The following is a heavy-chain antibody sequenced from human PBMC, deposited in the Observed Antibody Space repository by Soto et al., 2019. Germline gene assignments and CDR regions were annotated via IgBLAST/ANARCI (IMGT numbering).Heavy chain of an antibody. J-gene: IGHJ4*02. CDR3: ASGVRGVVDY. Sequence: QLQLQESGSGLVKPSQTLSLTCAVSGGSISSGGYSWSWIRQPPGKGLEWIGYIYHSGSTYYNPSRKSRVTVSVDRSKNQFSRKLSSVTAADTAVYYCASGVRGVVDYWGQGTLVTVSS. CDR1: GGSISSGGYS. D-gene: IGHD3-10*01. CDR2: IYHSGST. V-gene: IGHV4-30-2*01.